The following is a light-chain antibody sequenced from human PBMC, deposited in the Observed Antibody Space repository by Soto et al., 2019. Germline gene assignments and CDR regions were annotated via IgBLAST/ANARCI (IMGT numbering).Light chain of an antibody. J-gene: IGLJ1*01. V-gene: IGLV2-8*01. CDR3: SSYAGGNNYV. CDR2: EVS. CDR1: SSDVGAYNY. Sequence: QSVLTQPPSASGSPGQAVTISCTGTSSDVGAYNYVSWYQQHPGKAPKLMIYEVSKRPSGVPDRFSGSKSGNTASLTVSGLQAEDEAAYYCSSYAGGNNYVFGTGTKVTV.